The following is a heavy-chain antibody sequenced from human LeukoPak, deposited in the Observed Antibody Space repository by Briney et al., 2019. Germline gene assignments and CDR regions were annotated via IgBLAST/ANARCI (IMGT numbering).Heavy chain of an antibody. Sequence: SSETLSLTCTVSGGSISSYYWSWIRQPAGKGLEWIGRIYTSGSTDSNPSLKGRVTISVDASKNQFSLKLSSVTAADTAMYFCARHYDSSAYWYYFGYWGQGTLVTVSS. V-gene: IGHV4-4*07. CDR2: IYTSGST. CDR3: ARHYDSSAYWYYFGY. D-gene: IGHD3-22*01. J-gene: IGHJ4*02. CDR1: GGSISSYY.